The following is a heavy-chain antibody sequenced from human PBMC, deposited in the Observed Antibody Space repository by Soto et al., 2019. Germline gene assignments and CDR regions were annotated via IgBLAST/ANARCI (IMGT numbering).Heavy chain of an antibody. CDR3: VASLAASGLNWLDP. CDR1: GGSISEKY. V-gene: IGHV4-4*07. CDR2: IFANGHT. D-gene: IGHD6-13*01. J-gene: IGHJ5*02. Sequence: ETLSLTCIVSGGSISEKYWNWVRQPPGKGLEWIGLIFANGHTDYNPSLKSRVTVSVDASKNQFSLRLTSMTAADTAVYYCVASLAASGLNWLDPWGRGTLVTVSS.